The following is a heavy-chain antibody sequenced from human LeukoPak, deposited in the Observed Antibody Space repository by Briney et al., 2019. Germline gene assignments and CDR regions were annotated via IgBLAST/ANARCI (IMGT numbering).Heavy chain of an antibody. CDR3: ARDLVGATAS. CDR1: GFTLSSYS. D-gene: IGHD1-26*01. J-gene: IGHJ5*02. Sequence: GGTLRLSCAASGFTLSSYSINWVRQPPGTGLEWVSYISGSSTTIYYADSVKGRFTISRDNAKNSLYLQMNSLRDEDTAVYYCARDLVGATASWGQGTLVTVSS. CDR2: ISGSSTTI. V-gene: IGHV3-48*02.